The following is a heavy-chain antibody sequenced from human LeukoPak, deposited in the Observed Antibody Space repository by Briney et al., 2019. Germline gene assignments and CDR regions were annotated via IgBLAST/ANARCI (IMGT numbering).Heavy chain of an antibody. CDR1: GFTFDDYG. J-gene: IGHJ2*01. CDR3: AGGDRNGWYFDL. Sequence: GGSLRLSCAASGFTFDDYGMSWVRQVPGRGLEWVSGLNWNGGSTGYGESVKGRFTISRDNAKNSLYLQMNSLRVDDTALYYCAGGDRNGWYFDLWGRGTLVTVS. V-gene: IGHV3-20*04. CDR2: LNWNGGST. D-gene: IGHD2-8*01.